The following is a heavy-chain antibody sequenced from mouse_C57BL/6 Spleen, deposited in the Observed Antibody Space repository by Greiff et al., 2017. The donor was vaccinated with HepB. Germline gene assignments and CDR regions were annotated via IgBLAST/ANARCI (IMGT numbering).Heavy chain of an antibody. CDR1: GFNIKDYY. J-gene: IGHJ1*03. Sequence: VQVVESGAELVKPGASVKLSCTASGFNIKDYYMHWVKQRTEQGLEWIGRIDPEDGETKYAPKFQGKATITADTSSNTAYLQLSSLTSVDTAVYYCAPIYYGNYDWYFDVWGTGTTVTVSS. CDR3: APIYYGNYDWYFDV. CDR2: IDPEDGET. D-gene: IGHD2-1*01. V-gene: IGHV14-2*01.